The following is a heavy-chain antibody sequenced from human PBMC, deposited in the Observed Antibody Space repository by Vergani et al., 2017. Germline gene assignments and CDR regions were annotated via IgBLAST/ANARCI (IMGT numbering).Heavy chain of an antibody. CDR2: ISPGASTV. CDR3: ANNPGISTTRHYYAMGD. D-gene: IGHD1-1*01. V-gene: IGHV3-11*04. CDR1: GFKFSDHY. Sequence: LEESGGGSVKPGGSLRLSCAASGFKFSDHYMSWIRQAPGKGLEWVSHISPGASTVSYTDSVTGRFTVSRDNDNNSLALEMTTLRVEDTAVYYCANNPGISTTRHYYAMGDWSQGTTV. J-gene: IGHJ6*02.